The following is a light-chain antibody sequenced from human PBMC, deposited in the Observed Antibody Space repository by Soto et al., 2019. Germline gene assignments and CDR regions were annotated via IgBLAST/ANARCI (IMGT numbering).Light chain of an antibody. CDR1: QTIDKY. J-gene: IGKJ1*01. CDR3: QHYNTYPWT. V-gene: IGKV1-39*01. CDR2: TTS. Sequence: GDRVTITCRASQTIDKYLNWYQEKPGKAPKLLIYTTSTLQSEVPSRFSGSGSETDFTLTISSVQPDDFATYYCQHYNTYPWTFGQGTKVDIK.